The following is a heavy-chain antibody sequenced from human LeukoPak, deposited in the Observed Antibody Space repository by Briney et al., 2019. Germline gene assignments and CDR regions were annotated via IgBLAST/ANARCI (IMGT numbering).Heavy chain of an antibody. CDR1: GYSFTDYY. CDR3: ARSFSREPGFDP. CDR2: INPDTGAT. D-gene: IGHD1-26*01. Sequence: ASVKVSCKTSGYSFTDYYLHWVRQAPGRGPEWMGWINPDTGATHYSQKFQGRVTMTRATSISTAYMELRSLRSDDTAVYYCARSFSREPGFDPWGQGTLVTVSS. V-gene: IGHV1-2*02. J-gene: IGHJ5*02.